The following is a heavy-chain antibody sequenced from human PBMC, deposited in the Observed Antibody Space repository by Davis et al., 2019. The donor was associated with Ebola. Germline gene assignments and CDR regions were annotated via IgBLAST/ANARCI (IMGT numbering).Heavy chain of an antibody. CDR1: GFSFSRYP. CDR2: ISYDGSYT. V-gene: IGHV3-30*03. J-gene: IGHJ6*02. Sequence: GESLKISCAASGFSFSRYPIHWVRQAPGKGLEWVAAISYDGSYTYSADSVKGRFTISRDNAKNSLYLQMNSLRAEDTAVYYCARDRPLDFFFGDYYGMDVWGQGTTVTVSS. CDR3: ARDRPLDFFFGDYYGMDV. D-gene: IGHD3-16*01.